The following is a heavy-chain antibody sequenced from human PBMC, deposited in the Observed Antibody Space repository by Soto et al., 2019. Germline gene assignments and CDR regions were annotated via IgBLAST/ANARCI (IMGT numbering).Heavy chain of an antibody. CDR3: ARVRERLQYIDWLYYFDY. D-gene: IGHD3-9*01. V-gene: IGHV4-59*01. CDR2: IYYSGST. Sequence: SETLSLTCTVSGGSISSYYWSWMRQPPVNGLEWIGYIYYSGSTNYNPSLKSRVTISVDTSKNQFSLKLSSVTAADTAVYYCARVRERLQYIDWLYYFDYWGQGTLVTVSS. J-gene: IGHJ4*02. CDR1: GGSISSYY.